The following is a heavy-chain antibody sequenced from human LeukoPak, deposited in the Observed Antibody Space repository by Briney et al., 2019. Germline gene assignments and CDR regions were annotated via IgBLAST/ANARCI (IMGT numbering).Heavy chain of an antibody. CDR2: ISAYNGKT. D-gene: IGHD4-17*01. CDR1: GYTFSSYA. Sequence: GASVKVSCKASGYTFSSYAISWVRQAPGQGLQWMGWISAYNGKTNYAQQVQGRVTMTTDTSTSTAHMELRSLRSDDTAVYYCARDYGRPGRLDYWGQGTLVTVSS. V-gene: IGHV1-18*01. J-gene: IGHJ4*02. CDR3: ARDYGRPGRLDY.